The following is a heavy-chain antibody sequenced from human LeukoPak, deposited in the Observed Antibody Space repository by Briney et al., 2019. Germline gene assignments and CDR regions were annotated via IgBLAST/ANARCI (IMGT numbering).Heavy chain of an antibody. CDR3: ARLYDFWSGYHLDY. V-gene: IGHV4-59*01. CDR2: IYYSGST. J-gene: IGHJ4*02. D-gene: IGHD3-3*01. Sequence: PETLSLTCTVSGGSISSYYWSWIRQPPGKGLEWIGYIYYSGSTNYNPSLKSRVTISVDTSKNQFSLKLSSVTAADTAVYYCARLYDFWSGYHLDYWGQGTLVTVSS. CDR1: GGSISSYY.